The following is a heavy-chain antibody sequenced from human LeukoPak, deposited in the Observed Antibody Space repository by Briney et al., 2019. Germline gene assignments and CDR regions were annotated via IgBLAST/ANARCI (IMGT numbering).Heavy chain of an antibody. CDR2: INPDGSTI. Sequence: GGSLRLSCAASGFTFSGYWMHWVRQAPGKGLVWVSRINPDGSTISHADSVKGRFTISRDNAKNTLYLEMNSLRAEDTAVYYCARDLGWLQSYWGQGTLVTVSS. D-gene: IGHD5-24*01. CDR1: GFTFSGYW. J-gene: IGHJ4*02. CDR3: ARDLGWLQSY. V-gene: IGHV3-74*01.